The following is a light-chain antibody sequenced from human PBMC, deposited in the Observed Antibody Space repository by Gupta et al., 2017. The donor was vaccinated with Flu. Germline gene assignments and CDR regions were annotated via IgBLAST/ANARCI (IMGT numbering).Light chain of an antibody. CDR2: EVS. CDR1: SSDVGGYKY. J-gene: IGLJ3*02. V-gene: IGLV2-8*01. CDR3: SSYAGGNNWV. Sequence: SVTISCTGTSSDVGGYKYVSWYQQYPAKAPNLMIYEVSKRPSGVPDRFSGSKSGNTASLTVSGLQAEDEAGYYCSSYAGGNNWVFGGGTKLTVL.